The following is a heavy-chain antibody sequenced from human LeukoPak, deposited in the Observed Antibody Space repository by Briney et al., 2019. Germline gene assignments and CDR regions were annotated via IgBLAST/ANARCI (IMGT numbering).Heavy chain of an antibody. Sequence: PGGSLRLSCAAAGVTFSSYAMRWVRQAPGKGLEWVSAISSSGGSTYYADSVKGRFTISRDNSKNTLYLPMNSVRAEDTAVYYCADLRGNYSSGYRDYWGQGTLVTVSS. V-gene: IGHV3-23*01. CDR1: GVTFSSYA. D-gene: IGHD3-22*01. CDR2: ISSSGGST. CDR3: ADLRGNYSSGYRDY. J-gene: IGHJ4*02.